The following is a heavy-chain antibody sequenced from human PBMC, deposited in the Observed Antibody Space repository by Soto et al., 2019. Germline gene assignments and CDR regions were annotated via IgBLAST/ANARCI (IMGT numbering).Heavy chain of an antibody. Sequence: SVKVSCKASGFTFTSSSVQWVRQARGQRLEWIGWIVVGSGNTNYAQKFQERVTITRDMSTSTAYMELSSLRSEDTAVYYCAAGYSGYDSPIYWGQGTLVTVSS. J-gene: IGHJ4*02. V-gene: IGHV1-58*01. CDR1: GFTFTSSS. CDR2: IVVGSGNT. CDR3: AAGYSGYDSPIY. D-gene: IGHD5-12*01.